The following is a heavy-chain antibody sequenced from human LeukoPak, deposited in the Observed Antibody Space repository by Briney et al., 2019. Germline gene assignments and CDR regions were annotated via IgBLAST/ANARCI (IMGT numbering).Heavy chain of an antibody. V-gene: IGHV4-61*02. Sequence: SQTLSLTCTVSGCSISSGSYYWSWIRQPAGKGLEWIGRIYSSGTTNYNPSLKSRVTISVDTSKNQFSLRLTSVTAADTAVYYCARDLYCSGGSCYGRWFDPWGQGTLVTVSS. CDR1: GCSISSGSYY. CDR2: IYSSGTT. CDR3: ARDLYCSGGSCYGRWFDP. J-gene: IGHJ5*02. D-gene: IGHD2-15*01.